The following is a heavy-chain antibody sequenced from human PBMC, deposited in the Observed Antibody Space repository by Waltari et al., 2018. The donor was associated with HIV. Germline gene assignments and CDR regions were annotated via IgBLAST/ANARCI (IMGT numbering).Heavy chain of an antibody. D-gene: IGHD1-1*01. J-gene: IGHJ4*02. CDR3: ARDRERWLQLPNFDY. V-gene: IGHV1-18*01. Sequence: QVQLVQSGAEVKKPGASVKVSCKASGYTFTSYGISWVRQAPGQGLEWMGWISAYNGNTNYAPKLQGRVTMTTDTSTSTAYMELRSLRSDDTAVYYCARDRERWLQLPNFDYWGQGTLVTVSS. CDR1: GYTFTSYG. CDR2: ISAYNGNT.